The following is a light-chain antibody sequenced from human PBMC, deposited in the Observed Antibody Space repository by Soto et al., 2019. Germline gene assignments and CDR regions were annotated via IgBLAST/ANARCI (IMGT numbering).Light chain of an antibody. CDR1: SSDVGGYNY. CDR2: EVS. V-gene: IGLV2-8*01. Sequence: QSALTQPPSASGSPGQSVTISCTGTSSDVGGYNYVSWYQQHPGKAPKLMIYEVSKRPSGVPDRFSGSKSGNTASLTVSGLQAEDEADYYCSSYAGRNNFNDVFGTGTKVTVL. CDR3: SSYAGRNNFNDV. J-gene: IGLJ1*01.